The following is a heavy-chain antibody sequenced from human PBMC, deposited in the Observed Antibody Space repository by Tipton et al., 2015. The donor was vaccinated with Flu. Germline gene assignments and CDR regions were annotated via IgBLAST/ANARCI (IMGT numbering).Heavy chain of an antibody. CDR2: VLYRGTT. V-gene: IGHV4-30-4*01. J-gene: IGHJ4*02. D-gene: IGHD5-18*01. CDR3: ARGRGYGYGIDI. Sequence: LRLSCTVSGYSITSGDHYWSWIRQAPGKGLEAIEYVLYRGTTYSNASLKSRVTVSIDVSKNQFSLKLTSVTAADTAVYYCARGRGYGYGIDIWGQGTRVTVSS. CDR1: GYSITSGDHY.